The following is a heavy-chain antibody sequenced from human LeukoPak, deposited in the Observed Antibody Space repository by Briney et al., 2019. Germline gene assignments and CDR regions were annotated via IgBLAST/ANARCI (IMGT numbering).Heavy chain of an antibody. CDR1: GYTFATFG. Sequence: ASVKVSCKASGYTFATFGISWVRQAPGQGLEWMGWISAYHGSTDYSQKLQGRVTMTTDTSTSTVYMELSSLRSEDTAVYYCARSDYDILTGYYTENFNWFDPWGQGTLVTVSS. J-gene: IGHJ5*02. CDR2: ISAYHGST. V-gene: IGHV1-18*01. D-gene: IGHD3-9*01. CDR3: ARSDYDILTGYYTENFNWFDP.